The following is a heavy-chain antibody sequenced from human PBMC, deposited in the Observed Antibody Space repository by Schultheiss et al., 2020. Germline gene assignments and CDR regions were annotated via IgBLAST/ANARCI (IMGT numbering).Heavy chain of an antibody. V-gene: IGHV2-26*01. D-gene: IGHD7-27*01. Sequence: SGPTLVKPTETLTLTCTVSGFSLRNARMGVTWIRQPPGKALEWLARIFSNDEKSYSTSLKSRLTISKDTSKSQVVLTMTNMDPVDTATYYCARHVLGISWYFDLWGRGTLVTGSS. J-gene: IGHJ2*01. CDR1: GFSLRNARMG. CDR3: ARHVLGISWYFDL. CDR2: IFSNDEK.